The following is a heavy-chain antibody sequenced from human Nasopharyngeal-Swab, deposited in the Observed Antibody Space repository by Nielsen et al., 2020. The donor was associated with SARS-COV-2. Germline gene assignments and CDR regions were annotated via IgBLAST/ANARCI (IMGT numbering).Heavy chain of an antibody. CDR2: IRSKAYGGTT. CDR1: GFTFGDYA. CDR3: TRETRIAVAGTLLYYYYYYMDV. D-gene: IGHD6-19*01. V-gene: IGHV3-49*04. Sequence: GGSRRLSCTASGFTFGDYAMSWVRKAPGKGLEWVGFIRSKAYGGTTEYAASVKGRFTISRDDSKSIAYLQMNSLKTEDTAVYYCTRETRIAVAGTLLYYYYYYMDVWGKGTTVTVSS. J-gene: IGHJ6*03.